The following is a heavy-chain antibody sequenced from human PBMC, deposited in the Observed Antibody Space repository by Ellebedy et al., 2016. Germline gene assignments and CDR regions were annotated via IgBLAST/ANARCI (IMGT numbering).Heavy chain of an antibody. Sequence: GESLKISCAASGFSFSSYTMNWVRQSPGKGLEWVSSITRSSDYIYYADSVKGRFTISRDNAKNSLYLQMNSLRAEDTAVYYCARAEMNWGQGTLVTVSS. CDR1: GFSFSSYT. V-gene: IGHV3-21*01. J-gene: IGHJ4*02. CDR2: ITRSSDYI. D-gene: IGHD1-14*01. CDR3: ARAEMN.